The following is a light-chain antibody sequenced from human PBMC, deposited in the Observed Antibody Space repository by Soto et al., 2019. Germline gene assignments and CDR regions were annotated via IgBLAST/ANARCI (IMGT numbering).Light chain of an antibody. CDR2: GAS. Sequence: EIVMTQSPATLSVSPGERATLSCRASQSVSSSLAWYQQKPGQAPRLLIYGASTRATGIPARFSGSGSGTEFTLTISSLQSEDFALYYCQQYNNRPVTFGQGTKVEIK. CDR1: QSVSSS. CDR3: QQYNNRPVT. V-gene: IGKV3-15*01. J-gene: IGKJ1*01.